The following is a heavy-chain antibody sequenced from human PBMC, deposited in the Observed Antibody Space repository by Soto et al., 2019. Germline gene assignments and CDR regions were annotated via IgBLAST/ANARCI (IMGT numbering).Heavy chain of an antibody. Sequence: PSETLSLTCAVYGGSFSGYYWSWIRQPPGKGLEWIGEINHSGSTNYNPSLKSRVTISVDTSKNQFSLKLSSVTAADTAVYYCARDPRGIAVANWFDPWGQGTLVTVSS. V-gene: IGHV4-34*01. CDR3: ARDPRGIAVANWFDP. J-gene: IGHJ5*02. CDR2: INHSGST. D-gene: IGHD6-19*01. CDR1: GGSFSGYY.